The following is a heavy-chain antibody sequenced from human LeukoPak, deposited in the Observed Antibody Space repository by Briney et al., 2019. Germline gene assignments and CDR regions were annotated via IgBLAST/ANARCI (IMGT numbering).Heavy chain of an antibody. Sequence: SETLSLTCTVSGGSISSYYWSWIRQPPGKGLEWIGYIYYSGSTNYNPSLKSRVTISVDTTKNQFSLKLSSVTAADTAVYYCARETPYSRTLDYWGQGTLVAVSS. CDR3: ARETPYSRTLDY. J-gene: IGHJ4*02. D-gene: IGHD6-13*01. CDR1: GGSISSYY. CDR2: IYYSGST. V-gene: IGHV4-59*01.